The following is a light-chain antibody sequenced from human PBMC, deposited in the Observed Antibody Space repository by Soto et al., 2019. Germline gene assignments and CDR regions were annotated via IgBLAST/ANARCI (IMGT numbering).Light chain of an antibody. J-gene: IGLJ1*01. V-gene: IGLV2-14*01. Sequence: QSALTQPASVSGSPGQSITVSCTGTSSDVGGYKYVSWYQQHPGKASKLMIYEVTNRPSGVSNRFSGSKSGNTASPTISGLQAEDEADYYCSSFTIRTTVVFGTGTKLTVL. CDR1: SSDVGGYKY. CDR2: EVT. CDR3: SSFTIRTTVV.